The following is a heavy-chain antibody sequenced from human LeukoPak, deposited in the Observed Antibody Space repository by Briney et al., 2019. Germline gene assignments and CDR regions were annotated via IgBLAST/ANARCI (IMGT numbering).Heavy chain of an antibody. J-gene: IGHJ5*02. CDR3: ATGSGYYGSGSYFWFDP. CDR2: FDPEDGET. V-gene: IGHV1-24*01. Sequence: ASVKVSCKVSGYTLTELSMHWVRQAPGKGREWMGGFDPEDGETIYAQKFQGRVTMTEDTSTDTAYMELSSLRSEDTAVYYCATGSGYYGSGSYFWFDPWGQGTLVTVSS. CDR1: GYTLTELS. D-gene: IGHD3-10*01.